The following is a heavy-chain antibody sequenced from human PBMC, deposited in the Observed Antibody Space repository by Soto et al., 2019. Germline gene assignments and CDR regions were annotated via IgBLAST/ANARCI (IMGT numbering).Heavy chain of an antibody. J-gene: IGHJ3*02. CDR1: GGSFSGYY. CDR2: INHSGST. Sequence: SETLSLTCAVYGGSFSGYYWSWIRQPPGKGLEWIGEINHSGSTNYNPSVKSRVTISVDTSKNQYSLKLSSVTAADAAVYYCARGPGGKAVEGDAFDIWGQGTMVTVSS. V-gene: IGHV4-34*01. CDR3: ARGPGGKAVEGDAFDI. D-gene: IGHD6-19*01.